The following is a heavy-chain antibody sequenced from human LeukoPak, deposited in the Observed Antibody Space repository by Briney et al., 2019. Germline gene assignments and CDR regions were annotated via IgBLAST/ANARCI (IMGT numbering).Heavy chain of an antibody. CDR1: RGSISSYY. CDR3: ARGGSSSSLNHFDY. V-gene: IGHV4-59*01. D-gene: IGHD6-13*01. J-gene: IGHJ4*02. Sequence: PSETLSLTCTVSRGSISSYYWSWIRQPPGEGLEGIGYIYYSGSTNYNPSLKSRVTISVDTSKSQFSLKLASVTAADTAVYYCARGGSSSSLNHFDYWGQGTLVTVSS. CDR2: IYYSGST.